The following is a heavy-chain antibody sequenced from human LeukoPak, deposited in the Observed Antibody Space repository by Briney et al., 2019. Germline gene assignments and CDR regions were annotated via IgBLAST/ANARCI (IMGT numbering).Heavy chain of an antibody. Sequence: PGGSLRLSCAASGFTFSSYSMNWVRQAPGKGLEWVSSISSSSSYIYYADSVKGRFTISRDNAKNSLYLQMNSLRAEDTAVYYCARDPYTGFGEPRQFAWFDPWGQGTLVTVSS. V-gene: IGHV3-21*01. CDR2: ISSSSSYI. J-gene: IGHJ5*02. CDR1: GFTFSSYS. CDR3: ARDPYTGFGEPRQFAWFDP. D-gene: IGHD3-10*01.